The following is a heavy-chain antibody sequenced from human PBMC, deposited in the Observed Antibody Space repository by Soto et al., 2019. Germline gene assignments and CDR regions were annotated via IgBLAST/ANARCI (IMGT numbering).Heavy chain of an antibody. CDR1: GFTFSSYA. CDR2: ISGSGGST. CDR3: AKDEGYCSGGSCYYDY. Sequence: PGGSLRLSCAASGFTFSSYAMSWVRQAPGKGLEWVPAISGSGGSTYYADSVKGRFTISRDNSKNTLYLQMNSLRAEDTAVYYCAKDEGYCSGGSCYYDYWGQGTLVTVSS. V-gene: IGHV3-23*01. J-gene: IGHJ4*02. D-gene: IGHD2-15*01.